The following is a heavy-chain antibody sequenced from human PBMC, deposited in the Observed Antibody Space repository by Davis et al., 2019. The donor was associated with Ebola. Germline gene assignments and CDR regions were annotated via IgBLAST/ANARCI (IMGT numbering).Heavy chain of an antibody. Sequence: ASVKVSCKASGYTFTGYYMHWVRQAPGQGLEWMGWINPNSGGTNYAQKFQGRVTMTRDTSISTAYMELSRLRSDDTAVYYCARDGSLCSSTSCYRDYYYYYMDVWGKGTTVTVSS. V-gene: IGHV1-2*02. CDR1: GYTFTGYY. CDR3: ARDGSLCSSTSCYRDYYYYYMDV. D-gene: IGHD2-2*02. J-gene: IGHJ6*03. CDR2: INPNSGGT.